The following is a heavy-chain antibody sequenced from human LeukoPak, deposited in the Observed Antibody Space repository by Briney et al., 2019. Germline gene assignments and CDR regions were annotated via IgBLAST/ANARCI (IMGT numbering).Heavy chain of an antibody. J-gene: IGHJ6*02. CDR2: ISSSGSTI. CDR1: GFTFSSYE. CDR3: ARERGPGSYSGERKATRNYYYGMDV. Sequence: GGSLRLSCAASGFTFSSYEMNWVRQAPGKGLEWVSYISSSGSTIYYADSVKGRFTISRDNAKNSLYLQMNSLRAEDTAVYYCARERGPGSYSGERKATRNYYYGMDVWGQGTTVTVSS. D-gene: IGHD3-10*01. V-gene: IGHV3-48*03.